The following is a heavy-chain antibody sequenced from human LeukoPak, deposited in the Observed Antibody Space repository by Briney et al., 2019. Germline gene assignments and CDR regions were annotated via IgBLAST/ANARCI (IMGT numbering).Heavy chain of an antibody. CDR1: GYTLTEVS. V-gene: IGHV1-24*01. J-gene: IGHJ4*02. D-gene: IGHD2/OR15-2a*01. CDR2: FDPEDGET. CDR3: ATXXXXXYXDTTYHTFDY. Sequence: ASVKVSCKVSGYTLTEVSIHWVRQTPGEGLEWMGGFDPEDGETIYAQKLQGRVYMTEDTSTDTANMELSSLRSEDTAVYYCATXXXXXYXDTTYHTFDYWGQGTLLTVSS.